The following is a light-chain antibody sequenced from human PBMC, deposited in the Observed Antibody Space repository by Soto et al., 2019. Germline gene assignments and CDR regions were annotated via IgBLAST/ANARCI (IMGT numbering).Light chain of an antibody. CDR3: SSYTTSTTQV. V-gene: IGLV2-14*01. CDR1: SSDVGSYNY. CDR2: EVR. Sequence: QSALTQPASVSGSPGQSITISCTGTSSDVGSYNYVSWYQQHPGKAPKLMIYEVRNRPSGVSDRFSGSKSGKTASLTIFGLQAEDEADYYCSSYTTSTTQVFGGGTPLTVL. J-gene: IGLJ2*01.